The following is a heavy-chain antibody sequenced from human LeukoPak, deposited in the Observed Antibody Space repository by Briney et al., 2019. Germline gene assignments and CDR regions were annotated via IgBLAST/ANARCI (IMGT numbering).Heavy chain of an antibody. J-gene: IGHJ4*02. D-gene: IGHD3-22*01. CDR2: IYYSGST. Sequence: SETLSLTCTVSGGSISSGGYYWSWIRQHPGKGLEWIGYIYYSGSTYYNPSLKSRVTISVDTSKNQFSLKLSSVTAADTAVYYRARGEYDSSGYYYAIWGQGTLVTVSS. V-gene: IGHV4-31*03. CDR1: GGSISSGGYY. CDR3: ARGEYDSSGYYYAI.